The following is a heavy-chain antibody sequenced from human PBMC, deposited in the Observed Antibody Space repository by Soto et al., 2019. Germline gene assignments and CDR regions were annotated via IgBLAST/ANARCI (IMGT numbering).Heavy chain of an antibody. CDR3: AREADYDFWSGYYTGCQRSGMDV. D-gene: IGHD3-3*01. Sequence: GGSLRLSCAASGFTFSSYSMNWVRQAPGKGLEWVSSISSSSSYIYYADSVKGRFTISRDNAKNSLYLQMNSLRAEDTGVYYCAREADYDFWSGYYTGCQRSGMDVWGQGTTGTAS. J-gene: IGHJ6*02. CDR2: ISSSSSYI. CDR1: GFTFSSYS. V-gene: IGHV3-21*01.